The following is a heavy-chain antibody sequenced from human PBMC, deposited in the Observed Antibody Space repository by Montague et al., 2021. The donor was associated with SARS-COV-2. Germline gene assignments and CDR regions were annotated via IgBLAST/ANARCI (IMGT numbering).Heavy chain of an antibody. CDR3: ASLTLGYCSSTSCYSDWFDP. V-gene: IGHV6-1*01. J-gene: IGHJ5*02. CDR2: TCYRSEWYF. Sequence: CALSGDSVSSNNAAWNWIRQSPSRGLEWLGRTCYRSEWYFDYAISLRGRITINPDTSKNQFSLQLDSVTLDDTAVYYCASLTLGYCSSTSCYSDWFDPWGQGTLVTVSS. D-gene: IGHD2-2*02. CDR1: GDSVSSNNAA.